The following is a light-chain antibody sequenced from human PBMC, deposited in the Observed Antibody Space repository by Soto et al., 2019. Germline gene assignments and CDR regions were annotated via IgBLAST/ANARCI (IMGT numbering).Light chain of an antibody. V-gene: IGLV1-40*01. CDR1: SSNIGAGYE. CDR2: ENN. CDR3: QSYDSSLSGYV. J-gene: IGLJ1*01. Sequence: QSVLTQPPSVSAAPGQRVTISCTGSSSNIGAGYEAHWYQQVPGTAPKLLIYENNNRPSRVPDRFSGSKSGTSASLANTGLQAEDEAEYYCQSYDSSLSGYVFGTGTKLTVL.